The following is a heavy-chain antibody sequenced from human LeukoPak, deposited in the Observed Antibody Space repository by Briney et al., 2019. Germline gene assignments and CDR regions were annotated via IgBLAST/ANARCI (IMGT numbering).Heavy chain of an antibody. J-gene: IGHJ4*02. D-gene: IGHD6-19*01. CDR2: MNPNTGNL. CDR1: GYTLNTYD. V-gene: IGHV1-8*01. Sequence: ASVKVSCKASGYTLNTYDVNWVRQATGQGLEWMGWMNPNTGNLGYAQKFLGRVTMTRDTSISTAYMELSSLRSEDTAVYYCARGIPGIAVAGTGSYFDYWGQGTLVTVSS. CDR3: ARGIPGIAVAGTGSYFDY.